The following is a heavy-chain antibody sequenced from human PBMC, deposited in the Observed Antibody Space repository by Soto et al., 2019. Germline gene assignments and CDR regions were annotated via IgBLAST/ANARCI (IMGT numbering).Heavy chain of an antibody. J-gene: IGHJ4*02. Sequence: PSETLSLTCSVCGRSMSSNYWSWIRQSPDKGLEWLGYVFYGGTDYNPSLGGRVSMSVETSKSQFSLKLTSVTVAGTAVYYCASYRGALYFESWGPGILVTVSS. CDR1: GRSMSSNY. V-gene: IGHV4-59*01. CDR3: ASYRGALYFES. CDR2: VFYGGT. D-gene: IGHD3-16*01.